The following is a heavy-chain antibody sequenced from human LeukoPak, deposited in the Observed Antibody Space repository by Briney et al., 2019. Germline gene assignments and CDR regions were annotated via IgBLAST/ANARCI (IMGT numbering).Heavy chain of an antibody. Sequence: SETLSLTCTVSGGSISSYYWSWIRQPPGKGLEWIGYIYYSGSTNYSPSLKSRVTISVDTSKNQFSLKLGSVTAADTAVYYCARQMPLVAGYYYYGMDVWGQGTTVTVSS. CDR3: ARQMPLVAGYYYYGMDV. D-gene: IGHD6-6*01. CDR1: GGSISSYY. V-gene: IGHV4-59*08. CDR2: IYYSGST. J-gene: IGHJ6*02.